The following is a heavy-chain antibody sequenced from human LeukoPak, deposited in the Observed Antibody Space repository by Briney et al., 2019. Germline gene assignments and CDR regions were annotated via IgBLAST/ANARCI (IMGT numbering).Heavy chain of an antibody. J-gene: IGHJ4*02. CDR3: ARVNINNWHSCDY. V-gene: IGHV4-4*02. D-gene: IGHD1-1*01. CDR2: IYHSGSP. CDR1: GGSISSNNW. Sequence: SETLSLTCAVSGGSISSNNWWGWVRQPPGKGLEWIGEIYHSGSPNYNPSLKSRVTISVDESRNHFSLNLSSVTAADTAVYYCARVNINNWHSCDYWGQGTLVTVSS.